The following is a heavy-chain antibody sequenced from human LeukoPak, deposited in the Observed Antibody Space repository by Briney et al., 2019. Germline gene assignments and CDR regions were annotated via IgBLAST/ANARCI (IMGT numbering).Heavy chain of an antibody. Sequence: GGSLRLSCAASGFTVSSNYMSWVRQAPGKGLEWVSVIYSGGSAYYADSVKGRFTISRDNSKNTLYLQMNSLRAEDTAVYYCAKDRRNYYGSGSYLDYWGQGTLVTVSS. J-gene: IGHJ4*02. V-gene: IGHV3-66*01. CDR3: AKDRRNYYGSGSYLDY. CDR2: IYSGGSA. D-gene: IGHD3-10*01. CDR1: GFTVSSNY.